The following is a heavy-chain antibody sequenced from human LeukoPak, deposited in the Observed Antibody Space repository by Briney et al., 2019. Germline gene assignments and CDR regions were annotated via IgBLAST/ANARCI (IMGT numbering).Heavy chain of an antibody. J-gene: IGHJ4*02. CDR1: GGSFSGYY. CDR3: ARLFPRVPPSRVGYYFDY. D-gene: IGHD3-16*01. Sequence: SETLSLTCAVYGGSFSGYYWSWIRQPPGKGLEWIGEINHSGSTNYNPSLKSRVTISVDTSKNQFSLKLSSVTAADTAVYYCARLFPRVPPSRVGYYFDYWGQGTLVTVSS. CDR2: INHSGST. V-gene: IGHV4-34*01.